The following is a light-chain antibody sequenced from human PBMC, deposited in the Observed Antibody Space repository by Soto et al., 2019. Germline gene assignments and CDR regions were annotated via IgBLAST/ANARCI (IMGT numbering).Light chain of an antibody. J-gene: IGKJ4*01. CDR3: QQYYGSPLT. CDR2: WAS. CDR1: QSVFFSSNNKNF. Sequence: DIVMTQSPDSLAVSLGERSTINCKSSQSVFFSSNNKNFLAWYQQKPRQPPKLLIYWASTRESGVTDRFSGNGSGTDFTLTISSLQSEDVAVYYCQQYYGSPLTFGGGTKVDIK. V-gene: IGKV4-1*01.